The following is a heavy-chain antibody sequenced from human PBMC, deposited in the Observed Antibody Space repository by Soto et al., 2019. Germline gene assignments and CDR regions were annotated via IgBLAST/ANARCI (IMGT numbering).Heavy chain of an antibody. V-gene: IGHV3-11*06. J-gene: IGHJ4*02. CDR1: GFTFSDSY. CDR3: ARLRASSWYMGAYLDY. Sequence: QVQLAESGGGLVKPGGSLRLSCAASGFTFSDSYMTWLRQAPGKGLEFISYIVPSSAYTNYANSVRGRFSISRDNAKNSLYLEMNSLTAEDTAVYYCARLRASSWYMGAYLDYWGQGTLVTVSS. CDR2: IVPSSAYT. D-gene: IGHD6-13*01.